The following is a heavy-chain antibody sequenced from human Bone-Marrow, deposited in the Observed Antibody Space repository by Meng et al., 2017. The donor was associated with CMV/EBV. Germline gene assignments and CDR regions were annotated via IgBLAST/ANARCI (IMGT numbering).Heavy chain of an antibody. CDR2: IYHTGST. CDR3: AREGYDFSIY. V-gene: IGHV4-38-2*02. J-gene: IGHJ4*02. CDR1: GYSVSSTYY. Sequence: SETLSLTCTVSGYSVSSTYYWGWIRQPPGKGLEWIGSIYHTGSTYYNPSLRSRVTISLDTSKNQFSVKLRSVTAADTAVYYCAREGYDFSIYWGQGTLVTVSS. D-gene: IGHD5-12*01.